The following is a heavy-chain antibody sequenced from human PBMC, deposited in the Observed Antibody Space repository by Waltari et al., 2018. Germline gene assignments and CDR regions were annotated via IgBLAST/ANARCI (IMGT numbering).Heavy chain of an antibody. D-gene: IGHD5-12*01. Sequence: QVQLVESGGGVVQPGGSLRLSCAASGFTFSRYGMHWLRQAPGKGLEWVAFIRYDGSNKYYADSVKGRFTISRDNSKNTLYLQMNSLRAEDTAVYYCAKGGIVATIGDYWGQGTLVTVSS. V-gene: IGHV3-30*02. J-gene: IGHJ4*02. CDR3: AKGGIVATIGDY. CDR1: GFTFSRYG. CDR2: IRYDGSNK.